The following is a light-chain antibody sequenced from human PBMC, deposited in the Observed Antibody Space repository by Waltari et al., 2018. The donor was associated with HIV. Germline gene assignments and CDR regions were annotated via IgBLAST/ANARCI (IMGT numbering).Light chain of an antibody. Sequence: QSALTQPASVSGSPGQSITISCTGTSRDGGGYIYVSWYQQHPGKAPKLMIYDVSNRPSGVSNRFSGSKSGNTASLTISGLQAEDEADYYCTSYTSSTTFWVFGGGTKLTVL. J-gene: IGLJ3*02. CDR1: SRDGGGYIY. CDR3: TSYTSSTTFWV. V-gene: IGLV2-14*03. CDR2: DVS.